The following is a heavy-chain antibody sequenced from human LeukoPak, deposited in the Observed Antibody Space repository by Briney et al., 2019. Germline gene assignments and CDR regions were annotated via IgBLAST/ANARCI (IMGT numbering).Heavy chain of an antibody. CDR3: ARDLYDSSGGAFDI. V-gene: IGHV4-59*01. Sequence: SETLSLTCTVSGGSISSYYWSWIRQPPGKGLEGIGYIYYSGSTNYNPSLKSRVTISVDTSKNQFSLKLSSVTAADTAVYYCARDLYDSSGGAFDIWGQGTMVTVSS. D-gene: IGHD3-22*01. J-gene: IGHJ3*02. CDR2: IYYSGST. CDR1: GGSISSYY.